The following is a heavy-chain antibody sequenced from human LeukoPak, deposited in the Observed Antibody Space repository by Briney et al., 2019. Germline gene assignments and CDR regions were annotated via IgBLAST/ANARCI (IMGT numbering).Heavy chain of an antibody. Sequence: GGSLRLSCAAYGFFFSRFAMHWVRQAPGKGLEWVAVISPDGSNKSYAESVKGRFTISRDNSKNTFYLQINSLSPEDTAVYYCAKPRSDWSELDYWGQGALVTVSS. CDR2: ISPDGSNK. D-gene: IGHD3-9*01. CDR1: GFFFSRFA. J-gene: IGHJ4*02. V-gene: IGHV3-30*18. CDR3: AKPRSDWSELDY.